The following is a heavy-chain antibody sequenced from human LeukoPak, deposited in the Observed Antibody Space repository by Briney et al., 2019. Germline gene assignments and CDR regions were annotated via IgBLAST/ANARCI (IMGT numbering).Heavy chain of an antibody. J-gene: IGHJ4*02. CDR3: VKEVEATN. V-gene: IGHV3-48*01. CDR2: ISNTGTTM. D-gene: IGHD4-11*01. Sequence: PGGSLRLSCTASGFTFSSYSMNWVRQAPGKGLEWVSYISNTGTTMYYADSAKGRFTISRDNAKNSLYLQMNSLRVEDTAVYYCVKEVEATNWGQGTLVTVSS. CDR1: GFTFSSYS.